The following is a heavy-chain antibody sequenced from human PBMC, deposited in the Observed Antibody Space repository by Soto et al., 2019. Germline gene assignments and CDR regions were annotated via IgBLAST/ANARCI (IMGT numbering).Heavy chain of an antibody. D-gene: IGHD2-15*01. CDR3: ARGLITGPPYSSFGLDV. Sequence: QQQQVQSGAEVKKPGASLRVSCKASGYSLTDYYIHWLRQAPGQGFEWMGWINPKSGGTSYAEKFRGGVSMTRDTSVSTVYMEVNSLKSDDTPIYYCARGLITGPPYSSFGLDVWGEGATVTVSS. J-gene: IGHJ6*04. CDR2: INPKSGGT. CDR1: GYSLTDYY. V-gene: IGHV1-2*02.